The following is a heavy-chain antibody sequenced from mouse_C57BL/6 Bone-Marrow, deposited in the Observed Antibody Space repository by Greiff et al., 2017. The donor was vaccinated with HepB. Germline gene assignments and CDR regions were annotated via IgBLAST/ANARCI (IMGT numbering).Heavy chain of an antibody. J-gene: IGHJ1*03. CDR1: GYTFTDYN. V-gene: IGHV1-22*01. CDR3: ARLVITTVVGDRYFDV. Sequence: EVQLQQSGPELVKPGASVKMSCKASGYTFTDYNMHWVKQSHGKSLEWIGYINPNNGGTSYNQKFKGKATLTVNKSSSTAYMELRSLTSEDSAVYYCARLVITTVVGDRYFDVWGTGTTVTVSS. CDR2: INPNNGGT. D-gene: IGHD1-1*01.